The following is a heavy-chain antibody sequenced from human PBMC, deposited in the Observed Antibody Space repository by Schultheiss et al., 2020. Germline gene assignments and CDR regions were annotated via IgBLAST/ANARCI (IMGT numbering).Heavy chain of an antibody. Sequence: GGSLRLSCAASGFTFSSYGMHWVRQAPGKGLEWVAVISYDGSNKYYADSVKGRFTISRDNSKNTLYLQMNSLRAEDTAVYYCAKEGHQFYYFDYWGQGTLVTVSS. CDR1: GFTFSSYG. CDR2: ISYDGSNK. CDR3: AKEGHQFYYFDY. J-gene: IGHJ4*02. D-gene: IGHD1-1*01. V-gene: IGHV3-30*18.